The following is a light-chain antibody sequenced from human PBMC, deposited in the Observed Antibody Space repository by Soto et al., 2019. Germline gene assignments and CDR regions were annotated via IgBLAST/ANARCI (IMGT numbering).Light chain of an antibody. CDR2: AAS. CDR1: QGIGNS. Sequence: DIQMTQSPSAMSASVGERVSISCRASQGIGNSLAWFQQKPGKVPKRLIYAASILQSGVPTRFSASGSGTEFTLTISSLQPEDFATYFCLQHNTHPFTFGPGTKVDSK. V-gene: IGKV1-17*03. CDR3: LQHNTHPFT. J-gene: IGKJ3*01.